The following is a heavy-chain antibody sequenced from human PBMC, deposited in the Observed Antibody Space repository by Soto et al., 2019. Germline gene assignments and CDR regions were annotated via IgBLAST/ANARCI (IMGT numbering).Heavy chain of an antibody. CDR1: GGSISSYH. J-gene: IGHJ6*02. D-gene: IGHD6-19*01. CDR3: ARDRGDKGQWLVGSDYYYGMDV. Sequence: QVQLQESGPGLVKPSETLSLTCTVSGGSISSYHWSWIRQPPGKGLEWIGYIYYSGSTNYNPSLKSRVTISVDTSNNQFSLKLSSVTAADTAVYYCARDRGDKGQWLVGSDYYYGMDVWGQGTTVTVSS. CDR2: IYYSGST. V-gene: IGHV4-59*01.